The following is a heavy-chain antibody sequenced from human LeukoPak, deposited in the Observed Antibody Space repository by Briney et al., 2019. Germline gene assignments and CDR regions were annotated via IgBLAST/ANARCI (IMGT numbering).Heavy chain of an antibody. CDR3: AKDVTVVTPRDLFDY. J-gene: IGHJ4*02. D-gene: IGHD4-23*01. CDR2: ISGRGGST. V-gene: IGHV3-23*01. CDR1: GFTFSTYA. Sequence: GGSLRLSCVASGFTFSTYAMTWVRQAPGKGLEWVSAISGRGGSTYYADSVKGRFTISRDNSKNTVYLQMNSLRAEYTAVYYCAKDVTVVTPRDLFDYWGQGTLVTVSS.